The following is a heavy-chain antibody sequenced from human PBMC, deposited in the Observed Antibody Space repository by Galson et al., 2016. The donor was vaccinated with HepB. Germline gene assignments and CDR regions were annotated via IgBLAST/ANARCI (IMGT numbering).Heavy chain of an antibody. CDR2: ISFEGNKQ. V-gene: IGHV3-30*18. CDR1: GFTFSTYG. J-gene: IGHJ4*02. CDR3: AKGAPYYYDSSGYYGPGDF. Sequence: SLRLSCADSGFTFSTYGMHWVRQAPGEGLEWVAAISFEGNKQHYADSVKGRFTVSRDNSKNTLFLQMNSLRAEDTARYYCAKGAPYYYDSSGYYGPGDFWGQGTQVTVSS. D-gene: IGHD3-22*01.